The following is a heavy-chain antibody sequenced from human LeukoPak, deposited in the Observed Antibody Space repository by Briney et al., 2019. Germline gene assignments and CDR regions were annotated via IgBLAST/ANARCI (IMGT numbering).Heavy chain of an antibody. D-gene: IGHD6-13*01. V-gene: IGHV1-2*02. J-gene: IGHJ4*02. CDR3: ARTVDSSSWSDY. CDR1: GYTFTGYY. Sequence: GASVKVSCKASGYTFTGYYKHWVRQAPGQGLEWMGWINPNSGGTNYAQKFQGRVTMTRDTSISTAYMELSRLRSDDTAVYYCARTVDSSSWSDYWGQGTLVTVSS. CDR2: INPNSGGT.